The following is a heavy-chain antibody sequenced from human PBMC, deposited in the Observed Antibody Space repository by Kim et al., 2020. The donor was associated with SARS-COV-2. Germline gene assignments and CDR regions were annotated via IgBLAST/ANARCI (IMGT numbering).Heavy chain of an antibody. D-gene: IGHD2-8*01. CDR2: TYYRSKWYY. CDR1: GDSVSSNSVA. CDR3: ARQNGGFDY. V-gene: IGHV6-1*01. Sequence: SQTLSLTCAISGDSVSSNSVAWNWIRQSPSRGPEWLGRTYYRSKWYYDYAVSVKSRITINPDTSKNQFSLQLDSVTPEDTAVYYCARQNGGFDYWGQGTLVSVSS. J-gene: IGHJ4*02.